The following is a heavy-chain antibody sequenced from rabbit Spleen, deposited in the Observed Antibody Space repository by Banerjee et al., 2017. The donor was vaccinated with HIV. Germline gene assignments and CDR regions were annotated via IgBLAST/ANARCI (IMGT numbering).Heavy chain of an antibody. CDR1: GFSFSSNW. CDR2: IDTVTGKP. D-gene: IGHD6-1*01. Sequence: LEESGGGLVKPGGTLTLTCTVSGFSFSSNWICWVRQAPGKGLEWIACIDTVTGKPVYASWAKGRFIMSRTSSTTVTLQMTSLTAADTATYFCVGDDSGVDGYGYDFWGQGTLVTVS. CDR3: VGDDSGVDGYGYDF. V-gene: IGHV1S45*01. J-gene: IGHJ4*01.